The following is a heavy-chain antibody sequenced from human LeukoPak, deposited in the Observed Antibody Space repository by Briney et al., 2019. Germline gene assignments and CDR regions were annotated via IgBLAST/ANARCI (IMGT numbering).Heavy chain of an antibody. CDR1: GGSISSSSYY. V-gene: IGHV4-39*07. J-gene: IGHJ3*02. CDR3: ARDQGDDSSGYSNAFDI. CDR2: IYYSGST. D-gene: IGHD3-22*01. Sequence: KPSETLSLTCTVSGGSISSSSYYWGWIRQPPGKGLEWIGSIYYSGSTYYNPSLKSRVTISVDTSKNQFSLKLSSVTAADTAVYYCARDQGDDSSGYSNAFDIWGQGTMVTVSS.